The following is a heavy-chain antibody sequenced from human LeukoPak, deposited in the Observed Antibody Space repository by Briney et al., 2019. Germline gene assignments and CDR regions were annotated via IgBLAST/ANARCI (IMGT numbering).Heavy chain of an antibody. J-gene: IGHJ6*03. CDR3: ARAGYSSSWYSLYYYYYMDV. D-gene: IGHD6-13*01. V-gene: IGHV4-59*01. CDR1: GGSISSYY. CDR2: IYYSGST. Sequence: SETLSLTCTVSGGSISSYYWSWIRQPPGKGLEWIGYIYYSGSTNYNPSLKSRVTISVDTSKHQFSLKLSSVTAADTAVYYCARAGYSSSWYSLYYYYYMDVWGKGTTVTVSS.